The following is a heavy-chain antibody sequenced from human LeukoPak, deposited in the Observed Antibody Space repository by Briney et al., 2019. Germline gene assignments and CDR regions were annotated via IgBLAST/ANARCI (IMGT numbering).Heavy chain of an antibody. J-gene: IGHJ5*02. CDR1: GYTFTGYY. V-gene: IGHV1-2*02. Sequence: ASVKVSCKASGYTFTGYYMHWVRQAPGQGLEWMGWINPNSGGTNYAQKFQGRVTMTRDTFISTVYMELSRLRADDTAVYYCARDRITMVRGVIPHNWFNPWGQGTLVTVSS. CDR3: ARDRITMVRGVIPHNWFNP. D-gene: IGHD3-10*01. CDR2: INPNSGGT.